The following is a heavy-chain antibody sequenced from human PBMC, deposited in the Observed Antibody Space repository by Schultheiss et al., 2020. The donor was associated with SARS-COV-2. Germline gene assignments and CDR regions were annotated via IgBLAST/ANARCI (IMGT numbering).Heavy chain of an antibody. J-gene: IGHJ4*02. D-gene: IGHD3-10*01. CDR1: GFTFSSYA. V-gene: IGHV3-23*01. CDR2: ISGSGGST. Sequence: GESLKISCAASGFTFSSYAMSWVRQAPGKGLEWVSSISGSGGSTYYADSVKGRFTISRDNSKNTLYLQMNSLKTEDTAVYYCTTGGVWSRSNFDYWGQGTLVTVAS. CDR3: TTGGVWSRSNFDY.